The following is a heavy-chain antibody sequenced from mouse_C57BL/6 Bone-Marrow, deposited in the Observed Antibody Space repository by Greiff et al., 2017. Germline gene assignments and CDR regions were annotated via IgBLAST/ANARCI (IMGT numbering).Heavy chain of an antibody. CDR3: ARGGKKTTLGAMDY. Sequence: EVKLQQSGPVLVKPGASVKMSCKASGYTFTDYYMNWVKQSPGKSLEWIGVINPYNGGTSYNQKFKGKATLTVDTSSSTAYMELNSLTSEDSAVYDCARGGKKTTLGAMDYWGQGTSVTVSS. CDR2: INPYNGGT. CDR1: GYTFTDYY. J-gene: IGHJ4*01. D-gene: IGHD1-1*01. V-gene: IGHV1-19*01.